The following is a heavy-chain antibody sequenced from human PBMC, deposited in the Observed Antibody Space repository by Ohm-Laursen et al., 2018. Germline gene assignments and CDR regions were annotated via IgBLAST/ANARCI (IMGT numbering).Heavy chain of an antibody. J-gene: IGHJ6*02. CDR2: ITSGGGII. CDR1: GFTFIDYD. D-gene: IGHD3-22*01. Sequence: SLRLSCAASGFTFIDYDMSWIRQTPGKGLEWLSYITSGGGIIYSADSVKGRFTISRDNDEDTLYLQMNSLGAEDTAIYYCARHDSSDSPSHYYYYTMDVWGQGTTVTVSS. CDR3: ARHDSSDSPSHYYYYTMDV. V-gene: IGHV3-11*01.